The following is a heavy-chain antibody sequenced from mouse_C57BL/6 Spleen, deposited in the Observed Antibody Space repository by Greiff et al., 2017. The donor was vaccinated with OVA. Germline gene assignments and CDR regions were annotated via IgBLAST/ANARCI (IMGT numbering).Heavy chain of an antibody. CDR2: IDPANGNT. Sequence: DVQLQESVAELVRPGASVKLSCTASGFNIKNTYMHWVKQRPEQGLEWIGRIDPANGNTKYAPKFQGKATITADTSSNTAYLQLSSLTSEDTAIYYCAPITTVVDWYFDVWGTGTTVTVSS. CDR1: GFNIKNTY. D-gene: IGHD1-1*01. CDR3: APITTVVDWYFDV. J-gene: IGHJ1*03. V-gene: IGHV14-3*01.